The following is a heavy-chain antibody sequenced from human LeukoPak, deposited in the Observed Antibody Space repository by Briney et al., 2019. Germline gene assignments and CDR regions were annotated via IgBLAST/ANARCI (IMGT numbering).Heavy chain of an antibody. J-gene: IGHJ4*02. CDR2: ISWNSGSI. Sequence: PGTSLRLSCAASGFSFDDYAMHWVRQAPGKGLEWVSGISWNSGSIGYADSVKGRFTISRDNAKNSLYLQMNSLRAEDTAVYYCARVPAYDFWSGYYVPFDYWGQGTLVTVSS. D-gene: IGHD3-3*01. V-gene: IGHV3-9*01. CDR3: ARVPAYDFWSGYYVPFDY. CDR1: GFSFDDYA.